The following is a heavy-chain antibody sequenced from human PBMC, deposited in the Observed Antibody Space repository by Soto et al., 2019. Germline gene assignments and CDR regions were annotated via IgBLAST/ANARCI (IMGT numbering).Heavy chain of an antibody. Sequence: GGSLRLSCAASGFTFSDCYMSWFRQAPGKGLEWVAYISGSGSTTHVAASVKGRFTISRDNAKSSVYLQRNSLRAEDTAAYYCARVGSIEAAGTPDYWGQGTLVTVSS. J-gene: IGHJ4*02. V-gene: IGHV3-11*01. CDR1: GFTFSDCY. CDR2: ISGSGSTT. CDR3: ARVGSIEAAGTPDY. D-gene: IGHD6-13*01.